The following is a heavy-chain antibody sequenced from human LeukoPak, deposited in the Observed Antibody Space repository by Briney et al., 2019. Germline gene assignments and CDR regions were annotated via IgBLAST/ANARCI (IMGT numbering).Heavy chain of an antibody. V-gene: IGHV4-30-2*01. CDR1: GDPISSGGNS. D-gene: IGHD5-18*01. CDR2: IYRSGNT. Sequence: PSQTLSLTCGVSGDPISSGGNSWSWIRQPPGKGLEWIGYIYRSGNTHYNPALKSRVTISVDRSKNHFSLNLSSVTAADTAVYYCARSPVDTTMVSGYWYFDLWGRGSLVTVSS. CDR3: ARSPVDTTMVSGYWYFDL. J-gene: IGHJ2*01.